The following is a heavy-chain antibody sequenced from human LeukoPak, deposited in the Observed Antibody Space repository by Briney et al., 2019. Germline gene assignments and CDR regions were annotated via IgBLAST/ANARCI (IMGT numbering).Heavy chain of an antibody. D-gene: IGHD2-15*01. CDR3: ARGSVVVAATDNWFDP. V-gene: IGHV3-7*01. Sequence: PGGSLRLSCAASGFTFSSYWMSWVRQAPGKGLEWVANIKQDGSEKYYVDSVKGRFTISRDNAKNSLYLQMNSLRAEDTAVYYCARGSVVVAATDNWFDPWGQGTLVTVSS. J-gene: IGHJ5*02. CDR2: IKQDGSEK. CDR1: GFTFSSYW.